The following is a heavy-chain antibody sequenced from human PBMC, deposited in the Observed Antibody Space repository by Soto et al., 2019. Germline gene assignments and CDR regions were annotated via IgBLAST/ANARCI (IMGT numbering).Heavy chain of an antibody. D-gene: IGHD6-19*01. V-gene: IGHV1-2*04. J-gene: IGHJ6*02. CDR1: GYTFTGYY. CDR3: ARDSRSYSSGWYVGYYYYYGMDV. CDR2: INPNSGGT. Sequence: ASVKVSCKASGYTFTGYYMHWVRQAPGQGLEWMGWINPNSGGTNYAQKFQGWVTMTRDTSISTAYMELSRLRSDDTAVYYCARDSRSYSSGWYVGYYYYYGMDVWGQGTTVTVSS.